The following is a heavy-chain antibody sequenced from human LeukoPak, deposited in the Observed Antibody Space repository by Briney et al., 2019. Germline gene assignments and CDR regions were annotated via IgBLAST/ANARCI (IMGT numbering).Heavy chain of an antibody. V-gene: IGHV3-15*01. J-gene: IGHJ4*02. D-gene: IGHD4/OR15-4a*01. CDR1: RFTFSNAW. CDR2: IKSKVNGETT. CDR3: AIDEPNYAPYDFDY. Sequence: PGGSLRLSCAASRFTFSNAWMNWVRQAPGKGLEWVGRIKSKVNGETTDYAARGKGRFTISRDDSNNMVYLQMNSLKIEDTAVYYCAIDEPNYAPYDFDYWGQGTLVTVSS.